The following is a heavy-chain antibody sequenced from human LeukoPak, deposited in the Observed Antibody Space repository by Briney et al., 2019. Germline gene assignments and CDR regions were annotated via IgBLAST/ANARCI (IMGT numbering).Heavy chain of an antibody. CDR2: IYTSGGT. CDR3: ARGEYVAVAGTLIFDY. Sequence: SETLSLTCTVSGGSISSGSYYWSWIRQPAGTGLEWIGRIYTSGGTNYNPSLKSRVTISVDTSKNQFSLKLSSVTAADTAVYYCARGEYVAVAGTLIFDYWGQGTLVTVSS. CDR1: GGSISSGSYY. V-gene: IGHV4-61*02. D-gene: IGHD6-19*01. J-gene: IGHJ4*02.